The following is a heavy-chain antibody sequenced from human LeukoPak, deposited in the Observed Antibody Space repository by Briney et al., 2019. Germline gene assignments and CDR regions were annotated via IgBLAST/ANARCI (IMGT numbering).Heavy chain of an antibody. CDR1: GFTLSGYA. V-gene: IGHV3-23*01. J-gene: IGHJ4*02. CDR3: AKVRPQGVGVVTLFDY. D-gene: IGHD3-3*01. CDR2: ISASGGST. Sequence: PGGSLRLSCTASGFTLSGYAMNWVRQAPGKGVEWVSGISASGGSTYYADFVKGRFTISRDNSKNTLSLQMSTLRAENTAVYYCAKVRPQGVGVVTLFDYWGQGTLVTVSS.